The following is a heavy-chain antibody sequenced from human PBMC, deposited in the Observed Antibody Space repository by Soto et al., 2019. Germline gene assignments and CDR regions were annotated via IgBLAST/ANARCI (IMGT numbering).Heavy chain of an antibody. CDR3: ARVNYYGSGNDYFYGMDV. V-gene: IGHV1-2*04. CDR2: IHPDSGDT. J-gene: IGHJ6*02. Sequence: QVQLVQSGAEVKKPGASVKVSCKASGYTFTGYYIHWMRQAPGQGLEWMGWIHPDSGDTSYAQKFQGWVTMTRDTSISTAYLELSRLKSDDTAVYYCARVNYYGSGNDYFYGMDVWGHGTTATVSS. D-gene: IGHD3-10*01. CDR1: GYTFTGYY.